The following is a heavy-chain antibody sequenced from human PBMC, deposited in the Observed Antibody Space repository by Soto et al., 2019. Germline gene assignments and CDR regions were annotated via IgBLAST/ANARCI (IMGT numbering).Heavy chain of an antibody. D-gene: IGHD5-12*01. Sequence: ASVKVSCKASGYTFTSYAMHWVRQAPGQRLEWMGWINAGNGNTKYSQKFQGRVTITRDTSASTAYMELSGLRSEDTAVYYCARVGSGYDYFDYWGQGTLVTVSS. CDR3: ARVGSGYDYFDY. V-gene: IGHV1-3*01. CDR1: GYTFTSYA. J-gene: IGHJ4*02. CDR2: INAGNGNT.